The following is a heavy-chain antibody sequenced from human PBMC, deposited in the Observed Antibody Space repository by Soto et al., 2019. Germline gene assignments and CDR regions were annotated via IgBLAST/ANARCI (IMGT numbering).Heavy chain of an antibody. CDR3: ARGRVDYVWGSYRDASLPLDY. V-gene: IGHV3-7*03. CDR2: IKEDGTEK. D-gene: IGHD3-16*02. Sequence: GGSLRLSCAASGFSFSTYWMNWVRQAPGKGLEWVANIKEDGTEKNYVGSVKGRFATSRDNAKKSMYLQMNSLRADDTALYYCARGRVDYVWGSYRDASLPLDYWGQGTLVTVSS. J-gene: IGHJ4*01. CDR1: GFSFSTYW.